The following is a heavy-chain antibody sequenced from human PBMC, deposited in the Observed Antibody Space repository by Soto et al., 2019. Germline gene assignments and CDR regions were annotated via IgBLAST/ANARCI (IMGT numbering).Heavy chain of an antibody. Sequence: EVEVVESGGGLVQPGESLRLSCAASGFIFTNYWMHWVRQVPGRGLVWVSGITHDGSGTKYADSVKGRFTISRDNAKNTVYLQMNSLRREDTAVYYCGSVFEYWGRGTLVTVSS. CDR2: ITHDGSGT. J-gene: IGHJ4*01. CDR1: GFIFTNYW. CDR3: GSVFEY. V-gene: IGHV3-74*01.